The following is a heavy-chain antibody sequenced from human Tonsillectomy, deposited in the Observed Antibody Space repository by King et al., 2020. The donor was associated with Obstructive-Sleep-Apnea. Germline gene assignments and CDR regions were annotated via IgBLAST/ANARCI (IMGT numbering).Heavy chain of an antibody. Sequence: LQLVQSGAEVKKPGESLRISCKGSGYSFTSFWINWVRQMPGKGLEWMGRIDPSDFYTNYSPSFQGHVTISAGKSISTAYLQWSSLKASDTAMYYCARQGYNSSWVTDYWGQGTLVTVSS. V-gene: IGHV5-10-1*03. CDR3: ARQGYNSSWVTDY. CDR2: IDPSDFYT. J-gene: IGHJ4*02. CDR1: GYSFTSFW. D-gene: IGHD6-13*01.